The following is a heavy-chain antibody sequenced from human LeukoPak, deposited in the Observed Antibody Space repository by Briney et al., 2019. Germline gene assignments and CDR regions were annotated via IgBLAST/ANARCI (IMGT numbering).Heavy chain of an antibody. D-gene: IGHD2-15*01. Sequence: NPGGSLRLSCAASGFIFTNAWMSWVRQAPGKGLEWVGRIKSKTDGGTTDYAAPVKGRFTISRDDSKNTLYLQMNSLKTEDTAVYYCTTDPWCSGGSCLYYFDYWGQGTLVTVSS. V-gene: IGHV3-15*01. CDR2: IKSKTDGGTT. J-gene: IGHJ4*02. CDR1: GFIFTNAW. CDR3: TTDPWCSGGSCLYYFDY.